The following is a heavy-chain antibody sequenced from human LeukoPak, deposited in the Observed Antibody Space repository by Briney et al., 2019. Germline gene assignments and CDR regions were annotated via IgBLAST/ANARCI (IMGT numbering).Heavy chain of an antibody. CDR2: INHSGST. Sequence: SETLSLTCAVYGGSFSGYYWSWIRQPPGKGLEWIGEINHSGSTNYNPSLKSRVTISVDTSKNQFSLKLSSVTAADTAVYYCARVPRGNWFDPWGQATLVTVSS. V-gene: IGHV4-34*01. CDR3: ARVPRGNWFDP. CDR1: GGSFSGYY. J-gene: IGHJ5*02.